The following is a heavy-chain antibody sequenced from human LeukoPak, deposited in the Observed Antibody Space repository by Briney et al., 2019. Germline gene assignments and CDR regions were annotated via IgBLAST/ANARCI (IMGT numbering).Heavy chain of an antibody. J-gene: IGHJ4*02. V-gene: IGHV3-21*01. D-gene: IGHD2-21*02. CDR1: GFTFSSYS. CDR3: ARGGRIVVVTASQAIWDY. Sequence: GGSLRLSCAASGFTFSSYSMNWVRQAPGKGLEWVSSISSSSSYIYYADSVKGRFTISRDNAKNSLYLQMNSLRAEDTAVYYCARGGRIVVVTASQAIWDYWGQGTLVTVSS. CDR2: ISSSSSYI.